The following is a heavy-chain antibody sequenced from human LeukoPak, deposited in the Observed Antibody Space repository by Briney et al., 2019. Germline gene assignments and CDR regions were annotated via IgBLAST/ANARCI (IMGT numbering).Heavy chain of an antibody. J-gene: IGHJ4*02. CDR3: ARESWGWDY. CDR1: GFTFSSYG. CDR2: ISYDGSNK. D-gene: IGHD7-27*01. V-gene: IGHV3-30*03. Sequence: GGSLRLSCAASGFTFSSYGMHWVRQAPGKGLEWVAVISYDGSNKYYADSVKGRFTISRDNAKNSLYLQMNSLRAEDTAVYYCARESWGWDYWGQGTLVTVSS.